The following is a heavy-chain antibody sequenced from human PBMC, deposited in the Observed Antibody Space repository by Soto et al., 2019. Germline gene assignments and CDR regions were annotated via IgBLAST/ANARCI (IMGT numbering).Heavy chain of an antibody. CDR3: ARRVGTYYYDSSGTHGVFGRDG. CDR1: GKSFTSYW. J-gene: IGHJ6*02. D-gene: IGHD3-22*01. Sequence: EFRNIFFRGSGKSFTSYWIGLVRRMTGKGLEWMGIIYPGDSGTRYSPSFQGQVTISADKSISTAYLQWSSLKASDTAMYYCARRVGTYYYDSSGTHGVFGRDGWGQGTTGSVYS. CDR2: IYPGDSGT. V-gene: IGHV5-51*01.